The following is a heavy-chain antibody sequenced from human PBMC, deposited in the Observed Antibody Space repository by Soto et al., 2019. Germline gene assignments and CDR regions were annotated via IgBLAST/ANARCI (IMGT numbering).Heavy chain of an antibody. Sequence: GGSLRLSCAASGFTFSSYSMNWVRQAPGKGLEWVSSISSARDYIYYAESVKGRFTISRDNAKNSLYLQMNSLRAEDTAVYYCARWVGSGTYSPTYFDYCGQGTLVTVSS. V-gene: IGHV3-21*01. CDR3: ARWVGSGTYSPTYFDY. D-gene: IGHD3-10*01. J-gene: IGHJ4*02. CDR2: ISSARDYI. CDR1: GFTFSSYS.